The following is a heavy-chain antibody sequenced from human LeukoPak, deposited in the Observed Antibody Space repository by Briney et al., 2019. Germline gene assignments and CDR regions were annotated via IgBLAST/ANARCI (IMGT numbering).Heavy chain of an antibody. CDR3: ATSFGAAGSYYYCYYGMDV. CDR1: GYTFISYY. D-gene: IGHD6-13*01. Sequence: ASVKVSCKASGYTFISYYMHWVPQAPEQGLEWMGIIIPSGGSTSYAQKFQGRVIMTRDTSTSTVYMEMSSLRSEGMAVYYCATSFGAAGSYYYCYYGMDVWGQGTTVTVSS. CDR2: IIPSGGST. J-gene: IGHJ6*02. V-gene: IGHV1-46*01.